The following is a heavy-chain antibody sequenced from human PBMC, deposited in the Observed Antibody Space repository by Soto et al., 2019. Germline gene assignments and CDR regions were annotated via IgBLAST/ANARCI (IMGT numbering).Heavy chain of an antibody. Sequence: QITLKESGPTLVKPTQTLTLTCTFSGFSLSTSGVGVGWIRQPPGKALEWLALIYWDDDKRYSPSLKSRLTITQDTSKNQVVLTMTNMDPVDTATYYWASIAVAGTVPSWGQGTLVTVSS. J-gene: IGHJ5*02. CDR2: IYWDDDK. CDR3: ASIAVAGTVPS. CDR1: GFSLSTSGVG. V-gene: IGHV2-5*02. D-gene: IGHD6-19*01.